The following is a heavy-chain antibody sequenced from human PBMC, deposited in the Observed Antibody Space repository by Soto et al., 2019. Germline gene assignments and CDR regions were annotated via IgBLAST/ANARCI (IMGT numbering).Heavy chain of an antibody. V-gene: IGHV4-59*08. CDR2: IYYSGST. CDR3: ARLSMITFGEIRKDAFDV. D-gene: IGHD3-16*01. CDR1: GDSIRSYY. J-gene: IGHJ3*01. Sequence: QVQLQESGPGLVKPSETLSLTCTVSGDSIRSYYWSWIRQPPGKGLEWIGYIYYSGSTNYNPSLKSRVTISVDTSKNQFSLKLSSVTAADPAVYYCARLSMITFGEIRKDAFDVWGQGTMVTVSS.